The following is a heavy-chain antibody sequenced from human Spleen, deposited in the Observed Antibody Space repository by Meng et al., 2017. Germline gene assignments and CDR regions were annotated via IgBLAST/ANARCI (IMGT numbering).Heavy chain of an antibody. V-gene: IGHV4-61*02. CDR1: GDSISSRTYY. Sequence: SETLSLTCTVSGDSISSRTYYWSWIRQPAGKGLEWIGRIYPNGITNYKPSLKSRVTISVDTSKNQFYLKMTSVTAADTGVYYCARDSSADDYYDYGLDYWGQGKLVTVSS. D-gene: IGHD4-17*01. J-gene: IGHJ4*02. CDR3: ARDSSADDYYDYGLDY. CDR2: IYPNGIT.